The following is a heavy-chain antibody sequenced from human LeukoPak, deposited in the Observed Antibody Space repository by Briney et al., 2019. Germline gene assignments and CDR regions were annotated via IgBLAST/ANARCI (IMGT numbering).Heavy chain of an antibody. D-gene: IGHD3-10*01. CDR3: AKGYYGSGSYGWFDY. CDR2: IRYDGNNK. CDR1: GFNFNNYG. Sequence: GGSLRLSCAASGFNFNNYGMHWVRQAPGKGLEWVAFIRYDGNNKYYAESVKGRFTISRDNSKNTLFLHMNSLRAEDTAVYSCAKGYYGSGSYGWFDYWGQGTLVTVSS. V-gene: IGHV3-30*02. J-gene: IGHJ4*02.